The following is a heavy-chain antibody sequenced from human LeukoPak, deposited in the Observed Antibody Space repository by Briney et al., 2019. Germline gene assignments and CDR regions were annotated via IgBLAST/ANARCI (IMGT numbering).Heavy chain of an antibody. Sequence: SQPLSLTCTVSGGSISSVDYYWSWIRQPPGKGLEWFGEINHSGSTNYNPSLKSRVTISVDTSKNQFSLKLSSVTAADTAVYYCARGGGLRDFDWLPPDWFDPWGQGTLVTVSS. CDR2: INHSGST. CDR3: ARGGGLRDFDWLPPDWFDP. J-gene: IGHJ5*02. V-gene: IGHV4-30-4*08. D-gene: IGHD3-9*01. CDR1: GGSISSVDYY.